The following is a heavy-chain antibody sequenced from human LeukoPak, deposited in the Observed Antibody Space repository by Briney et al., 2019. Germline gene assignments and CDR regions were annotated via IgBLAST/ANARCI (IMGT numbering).Heavy chain of an antibody. Sequence: SVKVSCKASGGTFSSYAISWVRQAPGQGLEWMGGIIPIFGTANYAQKFQGRVTITADESTSTAYMELSSLTSEDTAVYYCSSGDYNSGWVDWGQGTLVIVSS. J-gene: IGHJ4*02. V-gene: IGHV1-69*13. CDR2: IIPIFGTA. D-gene: IGHD6-19*01. CDR3: SSGDYNSGWVD. CDR1: GGTFSSYA.